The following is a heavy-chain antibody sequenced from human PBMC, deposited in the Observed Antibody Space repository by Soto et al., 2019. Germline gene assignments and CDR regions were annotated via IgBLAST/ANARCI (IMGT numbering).Heavy chain of an antibody. J-gene: IGHJ4*02. Sequence: GGSLRLSCEASGFIFGTYAMHWVRQAPGKGLEWVSVIGGNGNRAYYADSVKGRFTTSWDVSRNTAYLQMNSLRAEDTAVYYCAKGATIAVAGSQTFVWGQGTLVTVSS. CDR1: GFIFGTYA. CDR3: AKGATIAVAGSQTFV. CDR2: IGGNGNRA. D-gene: IGHD6-13*01. V-gene: IGHV3-23*01.